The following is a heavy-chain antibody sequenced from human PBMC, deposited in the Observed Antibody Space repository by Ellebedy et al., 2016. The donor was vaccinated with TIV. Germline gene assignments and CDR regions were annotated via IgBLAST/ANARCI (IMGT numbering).Heavy chain of an antibody. D-gene: IGHD4-17*01. Sequence: ASVKVSCKASGYTFTSYGISWVRQAPGQGLEWMGWIAPYNGNTNYAQKLQGRVTITADESTSTAYMELSSLRSEDTAVYYCAIHPPPNKVTTAYYYYGMDVWGQGTTVTVSS. V-gene: IGHV1-18*04. CDR2: IAPYNGNT. J-gene: IGHJ6*02. CDR3: AIHPPPNKVTTAYYYYGMDV. CDR1: GYTFTSYG.